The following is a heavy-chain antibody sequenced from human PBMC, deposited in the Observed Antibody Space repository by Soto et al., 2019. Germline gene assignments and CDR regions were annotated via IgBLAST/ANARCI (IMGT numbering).Heavy chain of an antibody. D-gene: IGHD4-17*01. J-gene: IGHJ6*02. CDR2: INHSGST. Sequence: PSESLSLTCPVYGWSFRGYYWSWIRQPPGKGLEWIGEINHSGSTNYNPSLKSRVTISVDTSKNQFSLKLSSVTAADTAVYYCAREAFVPSTVTTARSYYYYYYGMDVWGQGTTVTVSS. CDR1: GWSFRGYY. V-gene: IGHV4-34*01. CDR3: AREAFVPSTVTTARSYYYYYYGMDV.